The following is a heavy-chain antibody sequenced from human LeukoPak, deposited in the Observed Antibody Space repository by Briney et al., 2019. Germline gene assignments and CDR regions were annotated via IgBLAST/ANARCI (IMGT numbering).Heavy chain of an antibody. CDR2: IYHSGST. Sequence: SETLSLTCAVSGYSISSGYYWGWIRQPPGKGLEWIGSIYHSGSTYYNSSLKSRVTISVDTSKNQFSLKLSSVTAADTAVYYCARPIGYSYGYGYWGQGTLVTVSS. CDR1: GYSISSGYY. V-gene: IGHV4-38-2*01. J-gene: IGHJ4*02. CDR3: ARPIGYSYGYGY. D-gene: IGHD5-18*01.